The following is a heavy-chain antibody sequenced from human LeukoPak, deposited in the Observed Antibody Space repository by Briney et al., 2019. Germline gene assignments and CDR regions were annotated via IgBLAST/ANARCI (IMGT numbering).Heavy chain of an antibody. CDR3: ARYGTYYYYYCVDV. CDR1: GGSFSGHY. D-gene: IGHD4-17*01. J-gene: IGHJ6*03. CDR2: INHSGGA. V-gene: IGHV4-34*01. Sequence: PSETLSLTYAVYGGSFSGHYWSGIRQPPGKGLEWIGEINHSGGANYNPSLKSRVTMSVDTSKNQFSLNLTSVTAADTAGYYCARYGTYYYYYCVDVWGKGTTVTVSS.